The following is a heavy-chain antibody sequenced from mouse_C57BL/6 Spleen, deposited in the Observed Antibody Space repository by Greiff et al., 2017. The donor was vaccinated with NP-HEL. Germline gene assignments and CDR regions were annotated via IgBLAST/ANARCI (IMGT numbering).Heavy chain of an antibody. V-gene: IGHV1-4*01. Sequence: VQLQQSGAELARPGASVKMSCKASGYTFTSYTMHWVKQRPGQGLEWIGYINPSSGYTKYNQKFKDKATLTADKSSSTAYTQLSSLTSEDSAFYYCARPPYDNYAMDYWGQGTSVTVSS. D-gene: IGHD2-3*01. J-gene: IGHJ4*01. CDR1: GYTFTSYT. CDR3: ARPPYDNYAMDY. CDR2: INPSSGYT.